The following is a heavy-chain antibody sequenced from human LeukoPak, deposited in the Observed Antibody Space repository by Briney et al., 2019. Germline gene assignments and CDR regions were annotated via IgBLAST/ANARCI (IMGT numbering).Heavy chain of an antibody. CDR3: ARHLYYYDSSGNYFDY. CDR1: GGSISSYC. Sequence: SETRSLACTVSGGSISSYCWSWIRQPPGKGLEWIGYIYYSGSTNYNPDLKSRVPISVDTSKNQFSLKLSSVTAADPAVYFCARHLYYYDSSGNYFDYWGQGTLVTVSS. CDR2: IYYSGST. D-gene: IGHD3-22*01. V-gene: IGHV4-59*01. J-gene: IGHJ4*02.